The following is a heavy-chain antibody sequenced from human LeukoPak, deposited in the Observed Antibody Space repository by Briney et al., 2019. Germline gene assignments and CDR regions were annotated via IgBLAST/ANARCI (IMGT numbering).Heavy chain of an antibody. CDR2: INPSGGST. D-gene: IGHD4-17*01. CDR1: GYTFTNSY. V-gene: IGHV1-46*01. J-gene: IGHJ4*02. CDR3: ARGPATVTTYFDY. Sequence: ASVKVSCKASGYTFTNSYIHWVRQAPGQGLEWMGIINPSGGSTSYAQKFQGRVTMTRDMSTSTVYMELSSLRSEDTAVYYCARGPATVTTYFDYWGQGTLVTVSS.